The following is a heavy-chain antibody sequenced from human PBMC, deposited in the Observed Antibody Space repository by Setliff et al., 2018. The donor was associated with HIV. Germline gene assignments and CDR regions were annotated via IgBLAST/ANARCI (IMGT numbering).Heavy chain of an antibody. D-gene: IGHD3-10*01. CDR1: GGSISSGGYY. CDR3: ARAKSLVREVNYFDY. CDR2: IYYSGST. V-gene: IGHV4-31*03. Sequence: LSLTCTVSGGSISSGGYYWSWIRQHPGKGLEWIGFIYYSGSTYHNPSLKSRVTISVDTSKNQFSLKLNSVTAADTAVYYCARAKSLVREVNYFDYWGQGTPVTVSS. J-gene: IGHJ4*02.